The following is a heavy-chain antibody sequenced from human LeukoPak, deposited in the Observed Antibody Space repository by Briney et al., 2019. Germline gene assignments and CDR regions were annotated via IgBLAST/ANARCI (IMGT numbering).Heavy chain of an antibody. CDR2: ISSSSNTI. D-gene: IGHD3-22*01. CDR3: ARVPAYYYDSSGYGDV. CDR1: GFTFSGYS. J-gene: IGHJ6*04. V-gene: IGHV3-48*01. Sequence: GGSLRLSCAASGFTFSGYSMNWVRQAPGKGLEWVSYISSSSNTIYYADSVKGRFTISRDNAKNSLYLQMNSLRAEDTAVYYCARVPAYYYDSSGYGDVWGKGTTVTVSS.